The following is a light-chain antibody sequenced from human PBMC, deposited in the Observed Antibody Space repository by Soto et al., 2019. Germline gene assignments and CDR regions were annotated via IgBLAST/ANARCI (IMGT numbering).Light chain of an antibody. CDR2: GAS. J-gene: IGKJ2*01. Sequence: DIQMTQSPSSLSASVGDRVTITCQASQDISNSLIWYQQKSGKAPNLLIYGASNLETGVPSRFSGGGSGTYFTFTISSLQPEDIATYYCQQYHSLPHTFGQGTKLEIK. V-gene: IGKV1-33*01. CDR3: QQYHSLPHT. CDR1: QDISNS.